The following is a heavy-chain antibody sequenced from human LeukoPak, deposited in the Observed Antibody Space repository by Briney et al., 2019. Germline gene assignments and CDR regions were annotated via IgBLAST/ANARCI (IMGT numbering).Heavy chain of an antibody. D-gene: IGHD6-13*01. Sequence: GGALRLSCAASGFTFSDYYMSWVRQAPGKGVGWVSYISSSGSTIFQADSVKGRFTISRDNAKNSLYLQMNNLRVEDTAVYYCARVSSQQLKWGQGTLVTVSS. CDR1: GFTFSDYY. V-gene: IGHV3-11*01. CDR3: ARVSSQQLK. J-gene: IGHJ4*02. CDR2: ISSSGSTI.